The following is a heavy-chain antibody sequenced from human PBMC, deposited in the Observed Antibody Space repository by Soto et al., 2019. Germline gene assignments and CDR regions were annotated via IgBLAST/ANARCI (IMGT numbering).Heavy chain of an antibody. J-gene: IGHJ4*02. CDR2: ISGSGGST. CDR3: AKADGYDFWSGYYGDYYFDY. D-gene: IGHD3-3*01. Sequence: PWWSLRLSCAASVFTFSSYAMSWFRQAPGKGLEWVSAISGSGGSTYYADSVKGRFTISRDNSKNTLYLQMNSLRAEDTAVYYCAKADGYDFWSGYYGDYYFDYWGQGTLVTVSS. CDR1: VFTFSSYA. V-gene: IGHV3-23*01.